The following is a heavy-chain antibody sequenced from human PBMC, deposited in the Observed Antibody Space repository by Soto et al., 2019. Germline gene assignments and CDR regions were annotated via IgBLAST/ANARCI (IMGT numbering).Heavy chain of an antibody. J-gene: IGHJ4*02. CDR1: GFTFSNYV. D-gene: IGHD5-12*01. CDR3: AKGPLGSGYAPDY. Sequence: EVQLLDSGGGLAQPGGSLRLSCAASGFTFSNYVMNWVRQAPGKGLDWVSAISASGGSTYYEDSVKGRFTISRDNSKNTLSLQISSLRAEDTAVYYCAKGPLGSGYAPDYWGQGTLVTVSS. V-gene: IGHV3-23*01. CDR2: ISASGGST.